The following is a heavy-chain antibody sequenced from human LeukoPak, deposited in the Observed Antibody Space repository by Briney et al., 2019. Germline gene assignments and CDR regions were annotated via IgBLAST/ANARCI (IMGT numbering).Heavy chain of an antibody. CDR3: ARVSDISVAAYFDY. CDR2: ISGSGSTI. J-gene: IGHJ4*02. Sequence: GGSLRLSCAASGFTFSSHSMNWVRQAPGKGLEWVSYISGSGSTIYYADSVKGRFTISRDNAKNSLYLQMNSLRAEDTALYYCARVSDISVAAYFDYWGQGTLVTVSS. D-gene: IGHD6-19*01. V-gene: IGHV3-48*01. CDR1: GFTFSSHS.